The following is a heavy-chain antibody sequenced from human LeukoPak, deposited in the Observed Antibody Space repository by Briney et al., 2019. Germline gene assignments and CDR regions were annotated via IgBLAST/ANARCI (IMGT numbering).Heavy chain of an antibody. J-gene: IGHJ4*02. CDR1: GGSISSSSYY. V-gene: IGHV4-39*01. D-gene: IGHD3-22*01. CDR2: IYYSGST. CDR3: ARQMGYYDSSGYYYDY. Sequence: SETLSLTCTVSGGSISSSSYYWGWIRQPPGKGLEWIGSIYYSGSTYYNPSLKSRFTISVDTSKNQFSLKLSSVTAADTAVYYCARQMGYYDSSGYYYDYWGQGTLVTVSS.